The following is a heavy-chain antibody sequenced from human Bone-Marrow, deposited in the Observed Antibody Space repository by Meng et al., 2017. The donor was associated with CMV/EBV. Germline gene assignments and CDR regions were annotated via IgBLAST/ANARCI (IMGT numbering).Heavy chain of an antibody. CDR2: IYHSGST. V-gene: IGHV4-38-2*02. D-gene: IGHD4-23*01. CDR1: GYSISSGYY. Sequence: SETLSLTCTVSGYSISSGYYWGWIRQPPGKGLEWIGSIYHSGSTNYNPSLKSRVTISVDTSKNQFSLKLSSVTAADTAVYYCARENSENWFDPWGQGTLVTVSS. J-gene: IGHJ5*02. CDR3: ARENSENWFDP.